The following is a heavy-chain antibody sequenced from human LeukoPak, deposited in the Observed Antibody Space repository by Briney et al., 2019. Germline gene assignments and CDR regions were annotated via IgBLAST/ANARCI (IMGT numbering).Heavy chain of an antibody. D-gene: IGHD6-19*01. Sequence: GESLKISCQGSGYTFINYWISWVRQMPGKGLEYMGRLDPSDSYTNYSPSFQGHVTISADKSISTAYLQWNTLKASDTAIYYCARHWDHSSDWSGDWYFDLWGRGTLVTVSS. V-gene: IGHV5-10-1*01. CDR3: ARHWDHSSDWSGDWYFDL. CDR1: GYTFINYW. CDR2: LDPSDSYT. J-gene: IGHJ2*01.